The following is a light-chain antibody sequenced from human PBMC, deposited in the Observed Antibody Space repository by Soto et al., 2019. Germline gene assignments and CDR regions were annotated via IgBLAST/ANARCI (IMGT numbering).Light chain of an antibody. Sequence: EIVMTKSPATVSVSTGERASLSCRASQSVSSNLAWYQQKPGQAPRLLIYGASYRATDIPPRFSGSGSGTDFTLTISSLEPEDFAVYYCQQRSNWPITFAQGTRLEIK. CDR3: QQRSNWPIT. V-gene: IGKV3-11*01. CDR2: GAS. CDR1: QSVSSN. J-gene: IGKJ5*01.